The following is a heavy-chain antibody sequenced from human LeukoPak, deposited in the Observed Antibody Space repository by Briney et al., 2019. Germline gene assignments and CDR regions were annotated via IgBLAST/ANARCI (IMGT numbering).Heavy chain of an antibody. CDR1: GYTFTGYY. J-gene: IGHJ4*02. Sequence: ASVKVSCKASGYTFTGYYMHWVRQAPGQGLEWMGRINPNSGGTNYAQKFQGRVTMTRDTSISTAYMGLSRLRSDDTAVYYCARLYSSSWTFDYWGQGTLVTVSS. V-gene: IGHV1-2*06. CDR2: INPNSGGT. D-gene: IGHD6-13*01. CDR3: ARLYSSSWTFDY.